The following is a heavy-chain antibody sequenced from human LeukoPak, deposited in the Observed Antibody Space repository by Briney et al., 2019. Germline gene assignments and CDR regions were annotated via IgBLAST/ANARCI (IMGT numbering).Heavy chain of an antibody. CDR1: GIGFSSYT. CDR2: ISGSGGST. V-gene: IGHV3-23*01. Sequence: GESLRLSCESPGIGFSSYTMNWVRQAPGKGLEWVSAISGSGGSTYYADSVKGRFTISRDNSKNTLYLQMNSLRAEDTAVYYCAKDGGRTVTTDYWGQGTLVTVSS. CDR3: AKDGGRTVTTDY. D-gene: IGHD4-11*01. J-gene: IGHJ4*02.